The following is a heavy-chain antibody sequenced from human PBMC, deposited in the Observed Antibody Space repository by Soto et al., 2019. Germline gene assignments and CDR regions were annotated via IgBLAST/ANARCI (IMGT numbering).Heavy chain of an antibody. CDR2: IYYSGST. CDR3: ARVWDEYSGYDRTYYFDY. D-gene: IGHD5-12*01. V-gene: IGHV4-59*01. Sequence: SETLSLTCTVSGVSIISYYWSWILQPPGKGLEWIGYIYYSGSTNYNPSLKSRVTISVDTSENQFSLKLSSVTAADTAVYYCARVWDEYSGYDRTYYFDYRGQGTLVTVAS. CDR1: GVSIISYY. J-gene: IGHJ4*02.